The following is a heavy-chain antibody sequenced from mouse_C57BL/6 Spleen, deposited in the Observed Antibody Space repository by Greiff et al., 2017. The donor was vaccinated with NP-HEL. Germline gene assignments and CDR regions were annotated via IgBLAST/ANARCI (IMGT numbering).Heavy chain of an antibody. V-gene: IGHV3-6*01. CDR3: ARGSSYKGHDY. J-gene: IGHJ2*01. Sequence: EVQLQESGPGLVKPSQSLSLTCSVTGYSITSGYYWNWIRQFPGNKLEWMGYISYDGSNNYNPSLKNRISITRDTSKNQFFLKLNSVTTEDTATYYCARGSSYKGHDYWGQGTTLTVSS. D-gene: IGHD1-1*01. CDR2: ISYDGSN. CDR1: GYSITSGYY.